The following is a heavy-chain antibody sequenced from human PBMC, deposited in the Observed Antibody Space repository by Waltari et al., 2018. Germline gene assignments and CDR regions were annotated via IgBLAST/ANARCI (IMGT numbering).Heavy chain of an antibody. Sequence: VQLVQSGSEVKKPGASVKVSCKASGYSFTSYDINWVRPDTGQGLEWMGWMNPNSGNTGYAQKFQGRVTMTRNTSISTAYMELTSLRSEDTAVYYCASADYYDSSGYRAFDIWGQGTMVTVSS. V-gene: IGHV1-8*01. D-gene: IGHD3-22*01. CDR2: MNPNSGNT. CDR1: GYSFTSYD. J-gene: IGHJ3*02. CDR3: ASADYYDSSGYRAFDI.